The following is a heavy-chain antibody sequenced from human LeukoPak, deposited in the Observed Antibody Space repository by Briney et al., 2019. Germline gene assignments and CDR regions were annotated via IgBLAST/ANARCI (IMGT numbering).Heavy chain of an antibody. V-gene: IGHV3-30*02. CDR3: AKDGNAGYSYGYPLDY. D-gene: IGHD5-18*01. Sequence: GGSLRLSCAASGFTFSGYGIHWVRQAPGKGLEWVAFIRYDGSNKYYAGSVKGRFTISRDNSKNTLYLQMNSLRAEDTAVYYCAKDGNAGYSYGYPLDYWGQGTLVTVSS. J-gene: IGHJ4*02. CDR1: GFTFSGYG. CDR2: IRYDGSNK.